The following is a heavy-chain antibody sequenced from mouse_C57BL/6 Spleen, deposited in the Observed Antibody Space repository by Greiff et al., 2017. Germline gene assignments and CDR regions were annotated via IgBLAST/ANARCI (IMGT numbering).Heavy chain of an antibody. CDR3: TRNHYYGSSYGYFDV. V-gene: IGHV1-15*01. CDR1: GYTFTDYE. J-gene: IGHJ1*03. D-gene: IGHD1-1*01. CDR2: IDPETGGT. Sequence: QVQLQQSGAELVRPGASVTLSCKASGYTFTDYEMHLVKQTPVHGLEWIGAIDPETGGTAYNQKFKGKAILTADKSSSTAYMELRSLTSEDSAVYYCTRNHYYGSSYGYFDVWGTGTTVTVSS.